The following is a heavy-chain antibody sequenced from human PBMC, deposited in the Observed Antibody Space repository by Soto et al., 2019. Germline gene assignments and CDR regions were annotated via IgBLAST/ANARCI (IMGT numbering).Heavy chain of an antibody. CDR2: ISSSGGST. CDR1: GFTFSNYA. V-gene: IGHV3-23*01. CDR3: AKNQHAMAHAY. Sequence: EVQLLDSGGGLVQPGGSLRLSCAASGFTFSNYAMSWVRQAPGKELEWVSSISSSGGSTDYADSVKGRFTISRDNSQNTLNLQMNSLRAEDTAIYFCAKNQHAMAHAYWGPGTLVTVSS. D-gene: IGHD2-8*01. J-gene: IGHJ4*02.